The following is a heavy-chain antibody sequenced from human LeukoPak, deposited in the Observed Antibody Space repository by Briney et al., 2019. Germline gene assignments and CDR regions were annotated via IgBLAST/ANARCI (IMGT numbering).Heavy chain of an antibody. V-gene: IGHV4-61*02. Sequence: SETLSLTCSVSGGSVSSGAFFWPWIRQSAGKGLEWMGRIYTTGSTNYNPSLKSRVTITLDTSKNQVSMSLTYVTVADTALYYCVRDSGIAKDAFDIWGQGTVVTVSS. CDR1: GGSVSSGAFF. J-gene: IGHJ3*02. CDR3: VRDSGIAKDAFDI. CDR2: IYTTGST. D-gene: IGHD2-21*01.